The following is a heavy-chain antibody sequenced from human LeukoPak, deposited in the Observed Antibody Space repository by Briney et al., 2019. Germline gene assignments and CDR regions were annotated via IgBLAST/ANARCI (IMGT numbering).Heavy chain of an antibody. D-gene: IGHD6-6*01. Sequence: PGGSLRLSCAASGFTFSSYAMSWVRQAPGKGLEWVSAITGSGGSTYYADSVKGRFTISRDNSKNTLYLKMNSLRAEDTAVYYCARAPSYSSSYGYFDSWGQGILVTVSS. CDR1: GFTFSSYA. J-gene: IGHJ4*02. V-gene: IGHV3-23*01. CDR3: ARAPSYSSSYGYFDS. CDR2: ITGSGGST.